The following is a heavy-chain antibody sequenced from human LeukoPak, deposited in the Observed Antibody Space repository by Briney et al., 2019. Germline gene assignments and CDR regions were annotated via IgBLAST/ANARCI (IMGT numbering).Heavy chain of an antibody. Sequence: GGSLRLSCAASGFTFSTFWMSWVRRAPGKGLEWVANINQDGSEKYYVDSVKGRFTISRDNAKNSLYLQMNSLRAEDTAVYYCARVGDGYNMGFDYWGQGTLVTVSS. J-gene: IGHJ4*02. V-gene: IGHV3-7*01. CDR3: ARVGDGYNMGFDY. D-gene: IGHD5-24*01. CDR2: INQDGSEK. CDR1: GFTFSTFW.